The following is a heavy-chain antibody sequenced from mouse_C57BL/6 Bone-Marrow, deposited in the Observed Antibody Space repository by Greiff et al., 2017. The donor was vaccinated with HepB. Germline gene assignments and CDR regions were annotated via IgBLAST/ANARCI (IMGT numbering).Heavy chain of an antibody. CDR3: AKNSNYAPFAY. Sequence: QVQLQQSGPELVKPGASVKISCKASGYAFSSSWMNWVKQRPGKGLEWIGRIYPGDGDTNYNGKFKGKATLTADKSSSTAYMQLSSLTSEDSAVYFCAKNSNYAPFAYWGQGTLVTVSA. J-gene: IGHJ3*01. V-gene: IGHV1-82*01. D-gene: IGHD2-5*01. CDR2: IYPGDGDT. CDR1: GYAFSSSW.